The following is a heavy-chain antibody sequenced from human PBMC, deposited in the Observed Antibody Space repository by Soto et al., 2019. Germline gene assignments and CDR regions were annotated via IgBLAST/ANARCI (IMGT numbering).Heavy chain of an antibody. J-gene: IGHJ4*02. Sequence: GGSLRLSCAASGFTFSDYYIHWIRRAPGKGLEWISYISGNGEIIQYAASARGRFTISRDNAENSVYLEMDRLRAEDTALYYCARSHIVPRLFMYPYDYWGQGTLVTVSS. CDR2: ISGNGEII. D-gene: IGHD5-12*01. CDR1: GFTFSDYY. CDR3: ARSHIVPRLFMYPYDY. V-gene: IGHV3-11*01.